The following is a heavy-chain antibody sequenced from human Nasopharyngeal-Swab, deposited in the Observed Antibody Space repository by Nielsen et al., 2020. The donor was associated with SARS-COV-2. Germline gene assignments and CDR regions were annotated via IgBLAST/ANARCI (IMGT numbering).Heavy chain of an antibody. Sequence: GESLKISCAASGFTFSSYSMNWVRQAPGKGLEWVSYISSSSSYIYYADSVKGRFTISRDNAKNSLYLQMNSLRAEDTAVYYCARGISISYSSSFSAFDIWGQGTMVTVSS. D-gene: IGHD6-13*01. J-gene: IGHJ3*02. V-gene: IGHV3-21*05. CDR2: ISSSSSYI. CDR1: GFTFSSYS. CDR3: ARGISISYSSSFSAFDI.